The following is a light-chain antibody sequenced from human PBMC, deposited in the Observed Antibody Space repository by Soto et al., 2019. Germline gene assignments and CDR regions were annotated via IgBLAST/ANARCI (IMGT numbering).Light chain of an antibody. CDR3: QQYHNWPPII. J-gene: IGKJ3*01. CDR1: RSLSGD. V-gene: IGKV3-15*01. Sequence: DIVMTQSPATLSVSPGESATLSCRASRSLSGDLAWYQHKPGQPPRLLIYGASTRATDVPARFSGGGSGTDFTLTITNLQSEDLAIYYCQQYHNWPPIIFGPGTKVHIK. CDR2: GAS.